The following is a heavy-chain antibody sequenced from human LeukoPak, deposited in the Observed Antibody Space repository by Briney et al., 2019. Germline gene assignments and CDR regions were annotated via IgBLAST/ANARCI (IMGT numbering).Heavy chain of an antibody. CDR2: ISAYNGNT. CDR1: GYTFTSYG. V-gene: IGHV1-18*01. D-gene: IGHD2-15*01. J-gene: IGHJ5*02. CDR3: ARECSGGSCYPNWFDP. Sequence: GSVKVSCKTSGYTFTSYGISWVRQAPGQRLEWMGWISAYNGNTNYAQKLQGRVTMTTDTSTSTAYMELRSLRSDDTAVYYCARECSGGSCYPNWFDPWGQGTLVTVSS.